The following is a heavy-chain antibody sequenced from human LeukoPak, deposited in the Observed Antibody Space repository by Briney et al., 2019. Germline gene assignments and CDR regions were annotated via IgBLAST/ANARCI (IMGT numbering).Heavy chain of an antibody. Sequence: QPGGSLRLSCAASGFTFSSYWMHWVRHAPGKGLVWVSRINTDGSTTTYADSVKGRFTISRDNAKNTLYLQMNSLRAEDTAVYYCARPFEGGAFDIWGQGTMVTVSS. CDR2: INTDGSTT. CDR1: GFTFSSYW. D-gene: IGHD3-16*01. CDR3: ARPFEGGAFDI. V-gene: IGHV3-74*01. J-gene: IGHJ3*02.